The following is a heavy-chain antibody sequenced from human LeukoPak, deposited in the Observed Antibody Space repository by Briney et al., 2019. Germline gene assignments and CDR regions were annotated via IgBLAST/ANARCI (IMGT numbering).Heavy chain of an antibody. D-gene: IGHD6-19*01. CDR1: GYSISSGYY. CDR3: ARSPQWQEGVDY. CDR2: IYHSGST. J-gene: IGHJ4*02. V-gene: IGHV4-38-2*02. Sequence: SETLSLTCTVSGYSISSGYYWGWIRQPPGKGLEWIGSIYHSGSTNYNPSLKSRVTISVDTSKNQFSLKLSSVTAADTAVYYCARSPQWQEGVDYWGQGTLVTVSS.